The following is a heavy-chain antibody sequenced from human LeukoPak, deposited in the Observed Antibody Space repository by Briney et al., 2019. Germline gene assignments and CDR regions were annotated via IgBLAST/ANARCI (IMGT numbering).Heavy chain of an antibody. V-gene: IGHV4-61*02. Sequence: SQTLSLTCTVSGGSISSGSYYWSWIRQPAGKGLEWIGRIYTSGSTNYNPSLKSRVTISVDTSKNQFSLKLSSVTAADTAVYYCARGGRGYSYGWVDYWGQGTLVTVSS. CDR2: IYTSGST. CDR1: GGSISSGSYY. D-gene: IGHD5-18*01. CDR3: ARGGRGYSYGWVDY. J-gene: IGHJ4*02.